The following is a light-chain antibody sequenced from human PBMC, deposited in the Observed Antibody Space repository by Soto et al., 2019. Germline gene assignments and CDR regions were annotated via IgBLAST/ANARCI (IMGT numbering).Light chain of an antibody. CDR2: GAF. J-gene: IGKJ4*01. Sequence: AIQMTQSRSSLSASVGDTVTISCRASRGVRSDVAWYQQRPGSVPKVLIYGAFNLYTGVPSRFSGSGYGSDFSLTISSLQPEDSATYYCVQDFNYPLTFGGGTKVDIK. V-gene: IGKV1-6*01. CDR3: VQDFNYPLT. CDR1: RGVRSD.